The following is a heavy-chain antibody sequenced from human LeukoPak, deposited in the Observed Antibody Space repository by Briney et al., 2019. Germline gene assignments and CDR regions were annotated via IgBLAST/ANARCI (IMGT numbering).Heavy chain of an antibody. V-gene: IGHV4-30-4*08. CDR2: VYYSGRT. CDR1: GGSISSGDYY. CDR3: ARAVYSNSYHFDY. J-gene: IGHJ4*02. D-gene: IGHD6-6*01. Sequence: SETLSLTCTVSGGSISSGDYYWSWIRQPPGKGLERIGHVYYSGRTYYNPSLKSRLTVSVDTSKNQFSLKLSSVTAADTAVYYCARAVYSNSYHFDYWGQGTLLTVSS.